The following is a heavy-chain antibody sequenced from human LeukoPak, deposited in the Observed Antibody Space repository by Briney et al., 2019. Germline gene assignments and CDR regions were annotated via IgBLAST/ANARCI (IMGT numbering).Heavy chain of an antibody. CDR1: GFSFSTYA. D-gene: IGHD1-14*01. J-gene: IGHJ3*02. V-gene: IGHV3-30*03. CDR2: ISCDGTTK. CDR3: AVTPEGLDI. Sequence: PGKSLRLSCAASGFSFSTYATHWVRQAPGKGLEWVADISCDGTTKYYADSVKGRFRISRDNSKNPLDLQINRLRAEDTAVYYCAVTPEGLDIWGQGTKVTVCS.